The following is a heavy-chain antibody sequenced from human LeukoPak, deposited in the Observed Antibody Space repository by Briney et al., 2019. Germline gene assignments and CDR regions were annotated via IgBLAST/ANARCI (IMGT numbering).Heavy chain of an antibody. CDR1: GGSASSNY. CDR2: IYYSGST. CDR3: ARHPQDSSGYYRLPDY. D-gene: IGHD3-22*01. J-gene: IGHJ4*02. V-gene: IGHV4-59*02. Sequence: PSETLSLTCTVSGGSASSNYWSWIRQPPGKGLEWIGYIYYSGSTNYNPSLKSRVTISVDTSKNQFSLKLSSVTAADTAVYYCARHPQDSSGYYRLPDYWGQGTLVTVSS.